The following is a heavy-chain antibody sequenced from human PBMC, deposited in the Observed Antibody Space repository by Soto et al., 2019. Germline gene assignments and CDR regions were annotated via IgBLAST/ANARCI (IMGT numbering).Heavy chain of an antibody. CDR3: AREGDTMVRGVIIRAFDI. CDR1: GFTFSSYA. CDR2: ISYDGSNK. D-gene: IGHD3-10*01. Sequence: ESGGGVVQPGRSLRLSCAASGFTFSSYAMHWVRQAPGKGLEWVAVISYDGSNKYYADSVKGRFTISRDNSKNTLYLQMNSRRAEDTAVYYCAREGDTMVRGVIIRAFDIWGQGTMVTVSS. V-gene: IGHV3-30-3*01. J-gene: IGHJ3*02.